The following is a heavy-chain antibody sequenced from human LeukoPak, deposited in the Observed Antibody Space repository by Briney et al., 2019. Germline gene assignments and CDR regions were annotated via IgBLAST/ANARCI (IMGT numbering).Heavy chain of an antibody. CDR2: MNPNSGNT. CDR1: GYTFTSYD. D-gene: IGHD6-19*01. V-gene: IGHV1-8*01. Sequence: ASVKVSCKASGYTFTSYDINWVRQATGQGLEWMGWMNPNSGNTGYAQKFQGRVTMTRNTSISTAYMELSSLRSEDTAVYYCARGHIAVAGLSNDYWGQGTLVTVSS. CDR3: ARGHIAVAGLSNDY. J-gene: IGHJ4*02.